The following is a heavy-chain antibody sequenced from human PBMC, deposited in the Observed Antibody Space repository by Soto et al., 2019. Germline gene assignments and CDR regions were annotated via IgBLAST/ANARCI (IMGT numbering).Heavy chain of an antibody. CDR3: TTRPSSNPWSQSIPPPDY. V-gene: IGHV3-73*01. J-gene: IGHJ4*02. CDR1: GFTFSGSA. Sequence: RRLSCAASGFTFSGSAVHWVRQASGRGLEWVGRIRSKTNNYATEYAASVNGRFTFSRDDSQNTIYLQMDSLKTEDTAIYLCTTRPSSNPWSQSIPPPDYWGQGTLVTVSS. CDR2: IRSKTNNYAT. D-gene: IGHD6-13*01.